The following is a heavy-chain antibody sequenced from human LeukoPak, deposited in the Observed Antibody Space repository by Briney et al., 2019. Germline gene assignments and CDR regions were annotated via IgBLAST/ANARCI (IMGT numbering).Heavy chain of an antibody. CDR3: ARDRASITIFGVVISNDAFDI. J-gene: IGHJ3*02. CDR2: LTREGRST. D-gene: IGHD3-3*01. Sequence: PGGSLRLSCAASGFTLSIHYAHWASQAPAKGLVWVLHLTREGRSTSCADSEKGRFTISRDNAKNTLYLQMNSLRAEDTAVYYCARDRASITIFGVVISNDAFDIWGQGTMVTVSS. V-gene: IGHV3-74*01. CDR1: GFTLSIHY.